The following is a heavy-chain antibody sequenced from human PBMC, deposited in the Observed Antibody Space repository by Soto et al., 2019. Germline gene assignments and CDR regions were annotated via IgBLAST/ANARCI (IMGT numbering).Heavy chain of an antibody. CDR2: VYPGDSDT. J-gene: IGHJ5*01. CDR1: GYSFVNYW. V-gene: IGHV5-51*01. CDR3: ARQSLSSSAFDF. D-gene: IGHD6-25*01. Sequence: PVESLKISCQVSGYSFVNYWIGWVRQMPGKGLEWMGNVYPGDSDTDYSPSFQGQVTISADRSISTTYLQWSSLQASDTAIYYCARQSLSSSAFDFWGQGTLVTVSS.